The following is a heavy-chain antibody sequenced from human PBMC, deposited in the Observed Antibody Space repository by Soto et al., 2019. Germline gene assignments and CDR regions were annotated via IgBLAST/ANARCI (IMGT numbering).Heavy chain of an antibody. CDR3: ARVDNIGEQWHDY. V-gene: IGHV1-18*04. D-gene: IGHD6-19*01. Sequence: ASVKVSCKASGYTFTNYGINWVRQAPGQGLEWMGWISAYNGNTNYAQKLRGRVTMATDTSTSTAYMQLRTLRSDDTAVYYCARVDNIGEQWHDYWGQGPLVTVSS. J-gene: IGHJ4*02. CDR2: ISAYNGNT. CDR1: GYTFTNYG.